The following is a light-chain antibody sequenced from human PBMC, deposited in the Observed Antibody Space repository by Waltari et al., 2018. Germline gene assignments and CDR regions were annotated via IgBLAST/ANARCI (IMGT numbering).Light chain of an antibody. CDR1: QSISGW. V-gene: IGKV1-5*01. CDR2: DPS. Sequence: DIRMTQSPSTLSASVGDRVTITCRASQSISGWLAWYQQKPGKAPKLRIYDPSSLESGVPSRFSGSGSGTEFTLTISSLQPDDFATYYCQQYNSYSVTFGQGTRLEIK. CDR3: QQYNSYSVT. J-gene: IGKJ5*01.